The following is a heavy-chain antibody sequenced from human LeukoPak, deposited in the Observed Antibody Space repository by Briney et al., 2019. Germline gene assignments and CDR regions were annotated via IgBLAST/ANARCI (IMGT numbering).Heavy chain of an antibody. CDR1: GGTFSSYA. D-gene: IGHD3-22*01. CDR2: IIPIFGTA. CDR3: ARGPDSSGYYYNVPFDY. J-gene: IGHJ4*02. Sequence: ASVKVSCKASGGTFSSYAIGWVRQAPGQGLEWMGGIIPIFGTANYAQKFQGRVTITADESTSTAYMELSSLRPEDTAEYYCARGPDSSGYYYNVPFDYWGQGTLVTVSS. V-gene: IGHV1-69*13.